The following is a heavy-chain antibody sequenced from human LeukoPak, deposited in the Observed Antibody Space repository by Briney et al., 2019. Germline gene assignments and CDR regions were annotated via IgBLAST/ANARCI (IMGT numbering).Heavy chain of an antibody. Sequence: PSETLSLTCFVSGGSISTYYWTRIRQPPGKGLEWIGFVYYNGITKYNPSLQSRVSISVDTSKNQFSLKLNSVTAADTAVYYCARRLAVTGRYYFDYWGQGALVTVSS. J-gene: IGHJ4*02. CDR3: ARRLAVTGRYYFDY. CDR1: GGSISTYY. V-gene: IGHV4-59*08. CDR2: VYYNGIT. D-gene: IGHD6-19*01.